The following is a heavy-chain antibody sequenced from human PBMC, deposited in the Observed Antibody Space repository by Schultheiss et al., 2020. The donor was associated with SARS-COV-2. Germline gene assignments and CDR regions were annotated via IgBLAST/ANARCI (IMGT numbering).Heavy chain of an antibody. Sequence: GGSLRLSCVASGFTFDDHAMHWVRQAPGKGLEWVSVISWEGGSRYYADSVKGRFTISRDNSKNTLYLQMNSLRAEDTAVYYCARDRHTVTISAFDIWGQGTMVTVSS. CDR2: ISWEGGSR. J-gene: IGHJ3*02. CDR1: GFTFDDHA. CDR3: ARDRHTVTISAFDI. V-gene: IGHV3-43D*04. D-gene: IGHD4-17*01.